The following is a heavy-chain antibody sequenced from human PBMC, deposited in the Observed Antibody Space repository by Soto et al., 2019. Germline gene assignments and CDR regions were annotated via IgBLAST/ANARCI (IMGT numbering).Heavy chain of an antibody. Sequence: EVQVLESGGGLVQPGGSLRLSCAASGSTFSSYAMTWVRQVSGKGLERVSAINSGGSTYYTDSVKGRFTISRDSSTNTVYLQMNSLRAEDSGVYDCARVAAVVATWDGFDIWGQGTLVTVSS. CDR2: INSGGST. J-gene: IGHJ3*02. D-gene: IGHD2-15*01. CDR1: GSTFSSYA. CDR3: ARVAAVVATWDGFDI. V-gene: IGHV3-23*01.